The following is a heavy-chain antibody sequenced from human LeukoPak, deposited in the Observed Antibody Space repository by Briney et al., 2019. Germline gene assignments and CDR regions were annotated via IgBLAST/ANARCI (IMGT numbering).Heavy chain of an antibody. J-gene: IGHJ4*02. V-gene: IGHV1-46*01. D-gene: IGHD2-8*01. Sequence: ASVKVSCKASGYTFTSYYMHWVRQAPGQGLEWTGIINPSGGSTSYAQKFQGRVTMTRDMSTSTVYMELSSLRSEDTAVYYCARDLVYCTNGVCPPGGFDYWGQGTLVTVSS. CDR1: GYTFTSYY. CDR2: INPSGGST. CDR3: ARDLVYCTNGVCPPGGFDY.